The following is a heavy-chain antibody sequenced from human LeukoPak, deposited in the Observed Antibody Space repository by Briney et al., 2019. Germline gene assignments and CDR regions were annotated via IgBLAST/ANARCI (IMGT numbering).Heavy chain of an antibody. V-gene: IGHV4-4*07. J-gene: IGHJ6*03. CDR3: AREPSEAPYYYYYMDV. CDR2: IYTSGST. CDR1: GGSFSGYY. Sequence: SETLSLTCAVYGGSFSGYYWSWIRQPAGKGLEWIGRIYTSGSTNYNPSLKSRVTMSVDTSKNQFSLKLSSVTAADTAVYYCAREPSEAPYYYYYMDVWGKGTTVTISS.